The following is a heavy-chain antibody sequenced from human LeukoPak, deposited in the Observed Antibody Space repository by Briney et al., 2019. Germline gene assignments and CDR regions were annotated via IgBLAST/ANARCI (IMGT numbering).Heavy chain of an antibody. CDR3: ARGRWLVPDY. CDR2: INHSGST. Sequence: SETLSLTCAVYGGSFSGYYWSWIRQPPGKGLEWIGEINHSGSTNYNPSLKSRVTISVDTSKNQFSLKLSSVTAADTAVYYCARGRWLVPDYWGQGTLVTVSS. J-gene: IGHJ4*02. D-gene: IGHD6-19*01. CDR1: GGSFSGYY. V-gene: IGHV4-34*01.